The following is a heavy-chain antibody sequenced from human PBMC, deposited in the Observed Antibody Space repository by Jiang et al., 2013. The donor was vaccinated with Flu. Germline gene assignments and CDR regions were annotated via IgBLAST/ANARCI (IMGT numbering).Heavy chain of an antibody. V-gene: IGHV3-30*18. Sequence: GKGTWSGWQLYHMMEVINTMQTPSKGRFTISRDNSKNTLYLQMNSLRAEDTAVYYCAKVRRGGHTGGSPDAFDIWGQGTMVTVSS. D-gene: IGHD2-15*01. CDR2: YHMMEVI. J-gene: IGHJ3*02. CDR3: AKVRRGGHTGGSPDAFDI.